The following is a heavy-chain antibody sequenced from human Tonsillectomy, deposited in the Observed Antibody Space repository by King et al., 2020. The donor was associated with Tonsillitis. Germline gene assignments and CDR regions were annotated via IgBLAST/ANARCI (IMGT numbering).Heavy chain of an antibody. J-gene: IGHJ4*02. D-gene: IGHD3-3*01. CDR2: INAGNGDT. CDR1: GYTFSTHG. CDR3: ARTYYEFWSGYLDY. V-gene: IGHV1-3*01. Sequence: QLVQSGAEVKKPGASVKVSCKASGYTFSTHGMHWVRQAPGQRLEWMGWINAGNGDTRHSQKFQGRVTITKDTSASTAYMELSSLSSEDTAVYYCARTYYEFWSGYLDYWGQGTLVSVSS.